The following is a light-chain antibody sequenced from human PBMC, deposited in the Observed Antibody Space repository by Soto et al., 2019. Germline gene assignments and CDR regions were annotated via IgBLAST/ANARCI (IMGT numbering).Light chain of an antibody. J-gene: IGKJ5*01. Sequence: EIWMTQYPATLSVSPGERASLSCGASQSISSNLAWYQQRPGQAPRLLMYGASTRATGIPARFSGSGSGTDFTLTISSLEPEDFAVYYCQQRSNWLSITFGQGTRLEIK. CDR1: QSISSN. CDR2: GAS. V-gene: IGKV3-15*01. CDR3: QQRSNWLSIT.